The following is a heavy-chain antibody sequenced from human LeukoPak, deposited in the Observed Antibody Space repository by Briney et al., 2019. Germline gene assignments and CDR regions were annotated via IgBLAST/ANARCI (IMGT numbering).Heavy chain of an antibody. J-gene: IGHJ4*02. V-gene: IGHV4-59*01. Sequence: SETLSLTCTVSGGSISSYYWSWIRQPPGKGLEWIGYIYYSGSTNYNPSLKSRVTISVDTSKNQFSLKLSSVTAAGTAVYYCARNEYSSSDLYFDYWGQGTLVTVSS. CDR2: IYYSGST. CDR1: GGSISSYY. CDR3: ARNEYSSSDLYFDY. D-gene: IGHD6-6*01.